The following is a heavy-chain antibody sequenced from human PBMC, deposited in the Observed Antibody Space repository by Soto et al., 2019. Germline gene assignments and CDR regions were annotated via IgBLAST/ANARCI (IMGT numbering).Heavy chain of an antibody. D-gene: IGHD3-3*01. CDR2: MDPNSGST. V-gene: IGHV1-8*01. J-gene: IGHJ6*02. CDR3: ARERKFDFWRKGLDV. Sequence: ASVKVSCKASGYTFTSYDINWVRQAPGQGLEWLGWMDPNSGSTGYAQNFQGRVTMPRNISINTAHMELSSRRSEDTAVYYCARERKFDFWRKGLDVWGQGTTVTVSS. CDR1: GYTFTSYD.